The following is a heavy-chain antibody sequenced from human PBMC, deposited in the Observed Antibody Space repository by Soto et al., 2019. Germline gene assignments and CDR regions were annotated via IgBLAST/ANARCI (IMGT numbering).Heavy chain of an antibody. CDR3: ARRERYYGSPRWFDP. J-gene: IGHJ5*02. V-gene: IGHV4-39*01. D-gene: IGHD3-10*01. Sequence: SETLSLTCTVSGGSISSFAYYWGWIRQPPGKGLEWIGTVYYNENTYYNPSLKSRVTISVDTAKNQFSQNLRSVTAADTAIYFCARRERYYGSPRWFDPWGQGTLVTVSS. CDR1: GGSISSFAYY. CDR2: VYYNENT.